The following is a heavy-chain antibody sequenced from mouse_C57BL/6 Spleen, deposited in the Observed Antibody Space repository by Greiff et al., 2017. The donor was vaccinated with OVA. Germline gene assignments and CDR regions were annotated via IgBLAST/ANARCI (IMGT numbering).Heavy chain of an antibody. J-gene: IGHJ1*03. CDR3: ARQRDWYFDV. Sequence: DVQLVESGGDLVKPGGSLKLSCAASGFTFSSYGMSWVRQTPDKRLEWVATISSGGSYTYYPDSVKGRFTISRDNAKNTLYLQMSSLKSEDTAMYYCARQRDWYFDVWGTGTTVTVSS. CDR1: GFTFSSYG. CDR2: ISSGGSYT. V-gene: IGHV5-6*01.